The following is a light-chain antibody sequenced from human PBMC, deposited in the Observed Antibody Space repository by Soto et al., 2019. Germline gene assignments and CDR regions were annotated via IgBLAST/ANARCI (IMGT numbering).Light chain of an antibody. J-gene: IGKJ3*01. CDR2: AAS. V-gene: IGKV1-39*01. Sequence: DIQMTQSPSSLSASVGDRVTITCRASQSISSYLNWYQQKPGKAPMLLIYAASSLQSGVPSRFSGSGSGTDFTLTIGSLQPEDFATYYCQQSYSTTPHFRPGTKVDIX. CDR1: QSISSY. CDR3: QQSYSTTPH.